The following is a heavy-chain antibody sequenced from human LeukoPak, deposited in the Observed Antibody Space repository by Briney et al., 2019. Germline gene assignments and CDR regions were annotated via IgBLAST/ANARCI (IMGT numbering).Heavy chain of an antibody. CDR3: AKEQAGSHYYYYGMDV. D-gene: IGHD3-10*01. Sequence: PGGSLRLSCVASGFTLSSFAMSWVRQAPGKGVECVSGVSGSGGTTHYADSVKGRFTISRDNSKNTLYLQMNSLRAEDTAVYYCAKEQAGSHYYYYGMDVWGQGTTVTVSS. CDR2: VSGSGGTT. V-gene: IGHV3-23*01. CDR1: GFTLSSFA. J-gene: IGHJ6*02.